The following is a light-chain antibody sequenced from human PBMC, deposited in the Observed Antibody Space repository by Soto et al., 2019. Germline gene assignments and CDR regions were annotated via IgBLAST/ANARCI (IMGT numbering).Light chain of an antibody. CDR2: GAS. Sequence: EIVLTQSPGTLSLSTGERATLSCRASQSVSSSYLAWYQQNRGQAPRLLIYGASSRAPGIPDRFGGSGSGTDFTLTISRLEPEDLALYYCQQYGSSRWTFGQGTKV. CDR1: QSVSSSY. V-gene: IGKV3-20*01. CDR3: QQYGSSRWT. J-gene: IGKJ1*01.